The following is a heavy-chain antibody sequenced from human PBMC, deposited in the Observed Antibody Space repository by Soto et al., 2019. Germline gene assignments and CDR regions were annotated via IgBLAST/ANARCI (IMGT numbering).Heavy chain of an antibody. CDR1: GGTFSSYT. D-gene: IGHD2-2*01. V-gene: IGHV1-69*02. Sequence: QVQLVQSGAEVKKPGSSVKVSCKASGGTFSSYTISWVRQAPGQGLEWMGRIIPILGIANYAQKFQGRVSITADKSTSTAYMELSSLRSEDTAVYYCARGERVVPAASYYYYMDVWGKGTTVTVSS. J-gene: IGHJ6*03. CDR2: IIPILGIA. CDR3: ARGERVVPAASYYYYMDV.